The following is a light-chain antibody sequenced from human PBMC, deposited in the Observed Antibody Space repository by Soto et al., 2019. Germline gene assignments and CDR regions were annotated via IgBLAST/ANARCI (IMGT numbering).Light chain of an antibody. CDR2: EVS. J-gene: IGLJ2*01. CDR1: SSDVGGYDY. CDR3: SSYTRSSALV. Sequence: QSVLTQPASVSVSPGQSITISCTGTSSDVGGYDYVSWYQHHPGKVPKLIIYEVSKRPSGVSHRFSGSKSGNTASLTISGLQAEDEADYYCSSYTRSSALVFGGGTKVTVL. V-gene: IGLV2-14*01.